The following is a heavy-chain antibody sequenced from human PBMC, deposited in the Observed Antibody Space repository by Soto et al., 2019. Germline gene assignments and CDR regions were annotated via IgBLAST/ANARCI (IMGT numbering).Heavy chain of an antibody. J-gene: IGHJ4*02. Sequence: QMQLVESGGGVVQPGRSLRLSCATSGFTFSNHGIHWFRQAPGKGLEWVGDISYNGIDTWYADSVKGRFTIYRDNFKNPPYLKWNGLRLGDTAVYYCLSGEGQNGHDPRFAYWGQGPLVTVSP. CDR3: LSGEGQNGHDPRFAY. D-gene: IGHD1-26*01. CDR2: ISYNGIDT. CDR1: GFTFSNHG. V-gene: IGHV3-30*03.